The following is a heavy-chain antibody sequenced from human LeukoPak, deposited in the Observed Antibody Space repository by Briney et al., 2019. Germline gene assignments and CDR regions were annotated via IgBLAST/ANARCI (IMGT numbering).Heavy chain of an antibody. Sequence: PGRSLRLSCAASGFTFDDYAMHWVRQAPGKGLEWVSGISWNSGSIGYADSVKGRFTISRGNAKNSLYLQMNSLRAEDTALYYCAKDMVNDILTPVFDYWGQGTLVTVSS. CDR2: ISWNSGSI. CDR3: AKDMVNDILTPVFDY. D-gene: IGHD3-9*01. J-gene: IGHJ4*02. V-gene: IGHV3-9*01. CDR1: GFTFDDYA.